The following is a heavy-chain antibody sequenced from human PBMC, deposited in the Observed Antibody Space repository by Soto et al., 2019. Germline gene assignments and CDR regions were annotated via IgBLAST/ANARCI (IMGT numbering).Heavy chain of an antibody. CDR3: ARFSESSGYYMRPDYYFDY. J-gene: IGHJ4*02. D-gene: IGHD3-22*01. CDR2: IYYSGST. CDR1: GGSISSSSYY. V-gene: IGHV4-39*01. Sequence: SETLSLTCTVSGGSISSSSYYWGWIRQPPGKGLEWIGSIYYSGSTYYNPSLKSRVTISVDTSKNQFSLKLSSVTAADTAVYYCARFSESSGYYMRPDYYFDYWGQGTLVTVSS.